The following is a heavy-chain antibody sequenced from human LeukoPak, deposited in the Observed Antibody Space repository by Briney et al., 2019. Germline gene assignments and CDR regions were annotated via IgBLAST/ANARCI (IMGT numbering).Heavy chain of an antibody. CDR3: ARAFSAWPHAFDV. V-gene: IGHV4-59*13. D-gene: IGHD6-19*01. J-gene: IGHJ3*01. CDR1: GGYISTYY. Sequence: AETLSLTCTVSGGYISTYYWCWVRQTPGQGLAWVGYISYSGTTTYSPSLQSRVTISLDTSENQFSLRLNSLTAADTAVYYCARAFSAWPHAFDVWGQGTMVTVSS. CDR2: ISYSGTT.